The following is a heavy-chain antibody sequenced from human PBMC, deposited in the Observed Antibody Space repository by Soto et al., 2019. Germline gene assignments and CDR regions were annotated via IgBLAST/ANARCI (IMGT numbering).Heavy chain of an antibody. CDR2: IYYSGST. CDR3: ARHRTIVGAPTDRGQFDY. Sequence: SETLSLTCTVSGGSISSSSYYWGWIRQPPGKGLEWIGSIYYSGSTYHNPSLKSRVTISVDTSKNQFSLKLSSVTAADTAVYYCARHRTIVGAPTDRGQFDYWGQGTLVTVSS. J-gene: IGHJ4*02. CDR1: GGSISSSSYY. V-gene: IGHV4-39*01. D-gene: IGHD1-26*01.